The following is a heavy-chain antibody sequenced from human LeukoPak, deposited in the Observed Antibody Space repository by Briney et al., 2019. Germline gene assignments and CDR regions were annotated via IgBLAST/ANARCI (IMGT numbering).Heavy chain of an antibody. Sequence: GGSLRLSCAASGFTFSSYGMSWVRQAPGKGLEWVSAISGSGGSTYYADSVKGRFTISRDNAKNTLYLQMNILRAEDTAVYYCARGSLTGYYQGLYMDVWGKGTTVTISS. V-gene: IGHV3-23*01. J-gene: IGHJ6*03. CDR2: ISGSGGST. D-gene: IGHD3-9*01. CDR3: ARGSLTGYYQGLYMDV. CDR1: GFTFSSYG.